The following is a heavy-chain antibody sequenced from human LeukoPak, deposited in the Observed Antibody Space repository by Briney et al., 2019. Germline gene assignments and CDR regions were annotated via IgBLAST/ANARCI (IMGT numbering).Heavy chain of an antibody. D-gene: IGHD2-21*01. CDR3: AKDPGAVVVQAYYLDH. J-gene: IGHJ4*02. Sequence: PGTSLRLSCVDSGFRFRNFGMHWVRQAPGKGLEWEAVISHDGTNTYHADSVRGRFTISRDNSKNTLYLQMNSLRPEDTAVYYCAKDPGAVVVQAYYLDHWGQGTLVTVSS. V-gene: IGHV3-30*18. CDR1: GFRFRNFG. CDR2: ISHDGTNT.